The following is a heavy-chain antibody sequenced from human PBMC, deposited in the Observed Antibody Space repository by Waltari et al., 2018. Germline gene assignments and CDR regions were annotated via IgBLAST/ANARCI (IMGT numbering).Heavy chain of an antibody. CDR3: ARVQSLTPFIAAAGLDY. Sequence: QVQLVQSGAEVKKPGASVKVSCKASGYTFTGYYMHWVRQAPGQGLEWMGWINPNSGGTNYAQKFQGRVTMTRDTSISTAYMELSRLRSDDTAVYYCARVQSLTPFIAAAGLDYWGQGTLVTVSS. D-gene: IGHD6-13*01. J-gene: IGHJ4*02. CDR1: GYTFTGYY. CDR2: INPNSGGT. V-gene: IGHV1-2*02.